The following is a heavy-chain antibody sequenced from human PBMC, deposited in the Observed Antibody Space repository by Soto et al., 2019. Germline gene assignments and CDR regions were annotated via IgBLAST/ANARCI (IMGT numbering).Heavy chain of an antibody. CDR3: ARASPVICGGDPCYRLDSSFDS. Sequence: QVQLVQSGAEVRKPGSSLRVSCKSSGATFSTTGISWVRQAPGQGLEWMVGIIPLFGTPKYARKFQGRVSITADESTNTVYMELNSLRPDDAAVYYCARASPVICGGDPCYRLDSSFDSWGQGSLVIVSS. J-gene: IGHJ5*01. CDR2: IIPLFGTP. CDR1: GATFSTTG. D-gene: IGHD2-21*02. V-gene: IGHV1-69*01.